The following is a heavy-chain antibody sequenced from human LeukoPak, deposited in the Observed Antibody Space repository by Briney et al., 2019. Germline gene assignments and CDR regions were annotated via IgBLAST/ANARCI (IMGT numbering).Heavy chain of an antibody. J-gene: IGHJ3*02. CDR3: ARRDPPSDDAFDI. V-gene: IGHV4-59*08. CDR2: IYYSGST. CDR1: GGSISSYY. Sequence: PSETLSLTCTVSGGSISSYYWSWIRQPPGKGLEWIGYIYYSGSTNYNPSLQSRVTISVDTSKNQFSLKLSSVTAADTAVYYCARRDPPSDDAFDIWGQGTMVTVSS.